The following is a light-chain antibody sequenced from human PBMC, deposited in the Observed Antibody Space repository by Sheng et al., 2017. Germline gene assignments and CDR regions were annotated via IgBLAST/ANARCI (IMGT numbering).Light chain of an antibody. J-gene: IGKJ2*01. CDR2: AAS. Sequence: DIQMTQSPSSLSASVGDRVTITCRASQGISNYLAWYQQKPGKVPKLVIYAASTLQSGVPSRFSGSGSGTDFTLTISSLQPEDIAVYHCQQYGSSPGTFGQGTRLEIK. V-gene: IGKV1-27*01. CDR3: QQYGSSPGT. CDR1: QGISNY.